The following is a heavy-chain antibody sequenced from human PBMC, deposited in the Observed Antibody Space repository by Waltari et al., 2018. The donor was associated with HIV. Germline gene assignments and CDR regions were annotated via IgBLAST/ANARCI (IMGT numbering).Heavy chain of an antibody. Sequence: QVHLVESGGGLVQPGGSLRLSCTASGLTFSNYGSHWGRQAPGKGLQWVAFTRYDGTNKYYVDSVKGRFIISRDNSKNTLSLQIHSLRAEDTAVYYCAKAPHHYDSSGPVYWGQGTLVTVSS. CDR2: TRYDGTNK. V-gene: IGHV3-30*02. CDR1: GLTFSNYG. D-gene: IGHD3-22*01. CDR3: AKAPHHYDSSGPVY. J-gene: IGHJ4*02.